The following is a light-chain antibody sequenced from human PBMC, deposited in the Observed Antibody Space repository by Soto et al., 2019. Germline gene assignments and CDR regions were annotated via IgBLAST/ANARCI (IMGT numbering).Light chain of an antibody. CDR3: QQYNNWPMWT. V-gene: IGKV3-15*01. J-gene: IGKJ1*01. Sequence: VLTQSPGTLAPCPGPKGTLSSTPSQSVSSYLACYQQQPGQGPRLLIYCASTRAAGSPARCSGSGSGTEFSLTINSLQSEDFAVYYCQQYNNWPMWTFGQGTKVDI. CDR1: QSVSSY. CDR2: CAS.